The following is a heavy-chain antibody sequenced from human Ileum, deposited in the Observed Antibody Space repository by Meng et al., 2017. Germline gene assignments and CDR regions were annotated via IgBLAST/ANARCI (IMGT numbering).Heavy chain of an antibody. D-gene: IGHD5-24*01. CDR1: GFTFSVFW. Sequence: GESLKISCAASGFTFSVFWMHWVRQAPGKGLVWVSHINSDGGTTIYADSVKGRFTISRDNAKNTLYLQMDGLRAEDTALYYCARDRGAPDSFNVWGQGTMVTVSS. V-gene: IGHV3-74*01. CDR3: ARDRGAPDSFNV. CDR2: INSDGGTT. J-gene: IGHJ3*01.